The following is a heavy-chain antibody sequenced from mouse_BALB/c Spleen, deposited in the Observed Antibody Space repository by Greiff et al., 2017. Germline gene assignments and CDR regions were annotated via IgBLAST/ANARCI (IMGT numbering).Heavy chain of an antibody. Sequence: VMLVESGPGLVQPSQSLSITRTVSGFSLTSYGVHWVRQSPGKGLEWLGVIWSGGSTDYNAAFISRLSISKDNSKSQVFFKMNSLQANDTAIYYCARNWDYDYCFAYWGQGTLVTVSA. CDR2: IWSGGST. D-gene: IGHD2-4*01. V-gene: IGHV2-2*02. CDR3: ARNWDYDYCFAY. J-gene: IGHJ3*01. CDR1: GFSLTSYG.